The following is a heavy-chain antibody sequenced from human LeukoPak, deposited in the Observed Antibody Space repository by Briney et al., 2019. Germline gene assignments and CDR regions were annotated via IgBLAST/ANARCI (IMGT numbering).Heavy chain of an antibody. J-gene: IGHJ4*02. CDR3: AREQSGTRGWYTVDY. CDR2: IRPDGDRT. V-gene: IGHV3-23*01. D-gene: IGHD6-19*01. CDR1: GFTFSTYA. Sequence: PGGSLRLSCAASGFTFSTYAITWVRQGPGKGLEWVSAIRPDGDRTYYANSVRGWFTISRDNSKDTVYLQINGLRVEDTAVYYCAREQSGTRGWYTVDYWGQGTLVTVSS.